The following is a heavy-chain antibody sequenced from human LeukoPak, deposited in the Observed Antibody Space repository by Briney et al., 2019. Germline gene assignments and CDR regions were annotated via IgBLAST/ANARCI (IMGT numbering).Heavy chain of an antibody. CDR2: IYTGGST. CDR1: GFTVANKY. Sequence: GGSLRLSCAASGFTVANKYMSWVRQAPAKGLEWVSIIYTGGSTFYADAVRGRFTISRDNSKNSLDLQMKGVGAEDTAVYYCVDPSVTGGFDIWGQGTMVTVSS. J-gene: IGHJ3*02. D-gene: IGHD2-8*02. V-gene: IGHV3-53*01. CDR3: VDPSVTGGFDI.